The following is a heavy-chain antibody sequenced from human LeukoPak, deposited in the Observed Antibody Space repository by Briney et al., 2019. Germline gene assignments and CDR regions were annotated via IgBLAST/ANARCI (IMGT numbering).Heavy chain of an antibody. CDR1: GGSISSGSYY. CDR3: ARASPSGSYLNWFDP. J-gene: IGHJ5*02. Sequence: SQTLSLTCTVSGGSISSGSYYWSWIRQPAGKGLEWIGSIYHSGSTYYNPSLKSRVTISVDTSKNQFSLKLSSVTAADTAVYYCARASPSGSYLNWFDPWGQGTLVTVSS. CDR2: IYHSGST. D-gene: IGHD1-26*01. V-gene: IGHV4-61*02.